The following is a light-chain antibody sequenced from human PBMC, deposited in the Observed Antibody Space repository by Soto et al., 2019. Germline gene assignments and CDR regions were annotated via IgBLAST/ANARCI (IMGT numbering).Light chain of an antibody. CDR3: QQRSDWPLT. CDR2: DAS. Sequence: EIVLTQSPATLSLSPGERATLSCRASQSVSSYLAWYQQKPGQAPRLLIYDASNRATGIPARFSVSGSGTDFTLTISSLETEDVAVYYCQQRSDWPLTFGGGTKVEIK. CDR1: QSVSSY. V-gene: IGKV3-11*01. J-gene: IGKJ4*01.